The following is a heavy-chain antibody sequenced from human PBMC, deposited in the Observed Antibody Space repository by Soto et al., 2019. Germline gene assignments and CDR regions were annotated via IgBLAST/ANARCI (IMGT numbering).Heavy chain of an antibody. J-gene: IGHJ4*02. Sequence: SETLSLTCAVSGGSISSGGYSWSWIRQPPGKGLEWIGYIYHSGSTYYNPSLKSRVTISVDRSKNQFSLKLSSVTAADTAIYYCARYARIPDYWGQGTLVTVSS. CDR1: GGSISSGGYS. V-gene: IGHV4-30-2*01. CDR2: IYHSGST. CDR3: ARYARIPDY. D-gene: IGHD2-2*01.